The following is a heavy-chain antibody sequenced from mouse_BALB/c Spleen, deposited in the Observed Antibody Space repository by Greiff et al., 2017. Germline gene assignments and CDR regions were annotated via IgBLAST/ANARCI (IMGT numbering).Heavy chain of an antibody. D-gene: IGHD2-2*01. V-gene: IGHV7-3*02. CDR1: GFTFTDYY. CDR2: IRNKANGYTT. Sequence: EVKLVESGGGLVQPGGSLRLSCATSGFTFTDYYMSWVRQPPGKALEWLGFIRNKANGYTTEYSASVKGRFTISRDNSQSILYLQMNTLRAEDSATYYCARDGGYDGYFDVWGAGTTVTVSS. J-gene: IGHJ1*01. CDR3: ARDGGYDGYFDV.